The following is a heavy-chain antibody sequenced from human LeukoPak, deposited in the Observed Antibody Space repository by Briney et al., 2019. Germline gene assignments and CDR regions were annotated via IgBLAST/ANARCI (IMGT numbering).Heavy chain of an antibody. J-gene: IGHJ4*02. D-gene: IGHD3-9*01. CDR1: GYTFTGYF. Sequence: ASVTVSCKSSGYTFTGYFMHWVRHAPGQGLEWMRWINPNSGCTNYAQKFQAMVTMTRDTSINTAYMELSRLRSDDTAVYYCARGALYYDILTGSTHRGYFDYWGQGTLVTVSS. V-gene: IGHV1-2*02. CDR2: INPNSGCT. CDR3: ARGALYYDILTGSTHRGYFDY.